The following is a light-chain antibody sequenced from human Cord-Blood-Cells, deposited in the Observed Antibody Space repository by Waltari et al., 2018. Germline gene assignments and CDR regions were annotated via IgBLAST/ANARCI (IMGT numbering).Light chain of an antibody. CDR2: WAS. Sequence: DIVITQSPYSLAVSLGERATINCNSSQSVLYSSNNKNYLAWYQQKPGQPPKLLIYWASTRESGVPDRFSGSGSGTDFTLTISSLQAEDVAVYYCQQYYSTPYTFGQGTKLEIK. CDR1: QSVLYSSNNKNY. CDR3: QQYYSTPYT. V-gene: IGKV4-1*01. J-gene: IGKJ2*01.